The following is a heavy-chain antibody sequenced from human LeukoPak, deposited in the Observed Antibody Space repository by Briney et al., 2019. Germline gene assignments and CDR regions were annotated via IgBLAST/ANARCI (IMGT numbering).Heavy chain of an antibody. CDR2: ISSTAITI. V-gene: IGHV3-11*04. CDR1: GFTFSDYY. J-gene: IGHJ4*02. CDR3: AREDTGGLDY. Sequence: GGSLRLSCAASGFTFSDYYMSWIRQAPGKGLEWVSYISSTAITINYADSVKGRFTISRDNAKNSLYLQMNSLRAEDTAVYYCAREDTGGLDYWGQGILVTVSP. D-gene: IGHD2-8*02.